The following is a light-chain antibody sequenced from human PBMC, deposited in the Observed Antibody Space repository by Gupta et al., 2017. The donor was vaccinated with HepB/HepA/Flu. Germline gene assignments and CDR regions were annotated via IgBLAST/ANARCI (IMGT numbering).Light chain of an antibody. CDR2: GNS. J-gene: IGLJ1*01. CDR3: QSYDNSLDWV. CDR1: SSNIGAGYD. V-gene: IGLV1-40*01. Sequence: QSVLTQPPSVSAAPGQRVTISCTGSSSNIGAGYDVHWYQQLPGTAPKLLIFGNSNRPSRVPDRVSGSKSGSSASLAITGLQAEDEGDYYCQSYDNSLDWVFGTGTKVTVL.